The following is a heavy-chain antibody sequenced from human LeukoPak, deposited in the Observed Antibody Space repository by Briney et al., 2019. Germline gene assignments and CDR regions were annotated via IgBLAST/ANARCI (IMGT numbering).Heavy chain of an antibody. Sequence: PGGSLRLSXAASGFTFSSYAMSWVRQAPGKGLEWVSAISGSGDSTYYADFVQGRFTISRDNFRNTLYLQMNSLRAEDTAVYYCAKDKSQWLVGTLGYWGQGTLVTVSS. D-gene: IGHD6-19*01. CDR3: AKDKSQWLVGTLGY. CDR1: GFTFSSYA. CDR2: ISGSGDST. V-gene: IGHV3-23*01. J-gene: IGHJ4*02.